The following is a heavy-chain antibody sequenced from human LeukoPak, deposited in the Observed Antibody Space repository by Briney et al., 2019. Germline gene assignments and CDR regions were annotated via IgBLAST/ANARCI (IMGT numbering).Heavy chain of an antibody. CDR2: IIPIFGTA. J-gene: IGHJ5*02. CDR1: GYTFTSYD. Sequence: EASVKVSCKASGYTFTSYDISWVRQAPGQGLEWMGGIIPIFGTANYAQKFQGRVTITADESTSTAYMELRSLRSDDTAVYYCAREPPVAAATPSHWFDPWGQGTLVTVSS. CDR3: AREPPVAAATPSHWFDP. V-gene: IGHV1-69*13. D-gene: IGHD2-15*01.